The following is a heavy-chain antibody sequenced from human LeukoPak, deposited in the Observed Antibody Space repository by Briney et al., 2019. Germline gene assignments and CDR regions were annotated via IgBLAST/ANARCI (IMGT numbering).Heavy chain of an antibody. CDR2: IWYDGSNK. CDR3: ARDKVPSGLTYYYYGMDV. J-gene: IGHJ6*02. D-gene: IGHD5-12*01. Sequence: GGSLRLSCAASGFTFSSYGMHWVRQAPGKGLEWVAVIWYDGSNKYYADSVEGRFTISRDNSKNTLYLQMNSLRAEDTAVYYCARDKVPSGLTYYYYGMDVWGQGTTVTVSS. CDR1: GFTFSSYG. V-gene: IGHV3-33*01.